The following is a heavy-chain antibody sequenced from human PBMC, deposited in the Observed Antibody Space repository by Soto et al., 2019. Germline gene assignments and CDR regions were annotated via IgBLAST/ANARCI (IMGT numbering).Heavy chain of an antibody. CDR2: ISSSGSTI. V-gene: IGHV3-11*01. J-gene: IGHJ4*02. CDR1: GFTFSDYY. D-gene: IGHD1-7*01. Sequence: PEGSLRFSCAACGFTFSDYYMSWIRQALGKGLEWVSYISSSGSTIYYADPVKGRFTISRDNAKNSPYLQMNSQRAEDTTVYYCARMGYNWNYEIDYWGQGTLVIVYS. CDR3: ARMGYNWNYEIDY.